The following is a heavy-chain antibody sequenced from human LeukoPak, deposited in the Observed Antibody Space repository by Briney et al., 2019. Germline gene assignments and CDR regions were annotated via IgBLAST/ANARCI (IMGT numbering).Heavy chain of an antibody. CDR1: GGSFSGYY. D-gene: IGHD6-19*01. J-gene: IGHJ4*02. CDR2: IYDSGST. CDR3: ARGGWYQEY. Sequence: SETLSLTCAVYGGSFSGYYWSWIRQPPGKGLEWIGHIYDSGSTKFNPSLKSRVTMSLDTSKKQFSLKLSYVTAADTAVYYCARGGWYQEYWGQGTLVTVSS. V-gene: IGHV4-59*01.